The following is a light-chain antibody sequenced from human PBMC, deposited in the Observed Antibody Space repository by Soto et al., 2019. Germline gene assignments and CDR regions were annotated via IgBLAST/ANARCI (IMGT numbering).Light chain of an antibody. CDR2: GDN. CDR1: SSDVGRYNL. J-gene: IGLJ2*01. Sequence: QSALTQPASVSGSPGQLITISCTGTSSDVGRYNLVSWYQHHPGKAPKLMSYGDNKRPSGISNRFSGSRSGNTASLTISGLQAEDEADYHCCSYADSNTVVFGGGTQLTVL. V-gene: IGLV2-23*01. CDR3: CSYADSNTVV.